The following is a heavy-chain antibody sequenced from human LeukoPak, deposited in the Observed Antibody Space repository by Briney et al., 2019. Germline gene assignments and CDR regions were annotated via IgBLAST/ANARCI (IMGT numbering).Heavy chain of an antibody. CDR2: IYYSGST. CDR3: ARGVRNDYRNNWFDP. CDR1: GGSISSSSYY. J-gene: IGHJ5*02. V-gene: IGHV4-39*07. D-gene: IGHD4-11*01. Sequence: SETLSLTCTVSGGSISSSSYYWGWIRQPPGKGLEWIGSIYYSGSTYYNPSLKSRVTISVDTSKNQFSLKLSSVTAADTAVYYCARGVRNDYRNNWFDPWGQGTLVTVSS.